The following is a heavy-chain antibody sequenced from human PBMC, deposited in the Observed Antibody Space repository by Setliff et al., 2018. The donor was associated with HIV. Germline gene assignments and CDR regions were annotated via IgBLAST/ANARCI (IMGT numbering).Heavy chain of an antibody. V-gene: IGHV1-8*02. CDR1: GYTFTSYD. D-gene: IGHD4-17*01. CDR3: VRVTADRTNYYYYMDV. CDR2: MNPNSGNT. J-gene: IGHJ6*03. Sequence: GASVKVSCKASGYTFTSYDINWVRQATGQGLEWMGWMNPNSGNTGYAQKLQGRVTMTTDTSTSTAYMEVRSMTSDDTAVYYCVRVTADRTNYYYYMDVWDKGTTVTVSS.